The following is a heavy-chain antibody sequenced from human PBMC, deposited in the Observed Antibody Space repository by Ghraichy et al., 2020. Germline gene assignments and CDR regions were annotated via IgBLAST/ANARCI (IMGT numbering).Heavy chain of an antibody. V-gene: IGHV4-4*07. CDR1: GGSVSSYY. Sequence: SETLSLTCTVSGGSVSSYYWSWIRQPAGKGLEWIGRIYTSGSTNYNPSLKSRVTMSVDTSKNQFSLKLSSVTAADTAVYYCARGVEIAVAGQNWFDPWGQGTLVTVSS. CDR2: IYTSGST. D-gene: IGHD6-19*01. J-gene: IGHJ5*02. CDR3: ARGVEIAVAGQNWFDP.